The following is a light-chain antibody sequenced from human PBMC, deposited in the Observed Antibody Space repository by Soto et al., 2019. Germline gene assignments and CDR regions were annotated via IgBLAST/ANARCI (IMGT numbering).Light chain of an antibody. Sequence: QSALTQPASVSGSPGQSITISCTGTSSDVGGSNYVSWYQRHPGKAPKLMIYDVSNRPSGVSNRFSGSTSGNTASLTISGLQAEEEAYYYRGSYKSRSTLSVCGLGTKVTVL. CDR2: DVS. V-gene: IGLV2-14*01. J-gene: IGLJ1*01. CDR3: GSYKSRSTLSV. CDR1: SSDVGGSNY.